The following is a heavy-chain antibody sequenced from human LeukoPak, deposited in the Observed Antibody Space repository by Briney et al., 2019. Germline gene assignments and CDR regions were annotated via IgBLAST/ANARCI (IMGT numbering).Heavy chain of an antibody. CDR3: AKEEWYSFDN. Sequence: PGGSLRLSCAASGFTFSSYSMNWVRQAPGKGLEWVSSISSSSSYIYYADSVKGRFTISRDNAKNSLYLQMNNLRAEDTAMYYCAKEEWYSFDNWGQGYLVTVSS. CDR1: GFTFSSYS. V-gene: IGHV3-21*01. D-gene: IGHD1-1*01. CDR2: ISSSSSYI. J-gene: IGHJ4*02.